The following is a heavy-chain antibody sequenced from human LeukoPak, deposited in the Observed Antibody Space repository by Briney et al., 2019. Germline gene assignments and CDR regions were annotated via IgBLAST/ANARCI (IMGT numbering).Heavy chain of an antibody. CDR3: ARVGPLGGRDFPLDY. CDR1: GFTFRDYY. CDR2: ISSSGSTI. Sequence: GGSLRLSCAAYGFTFRDYYMSWIRQAPGKGLEWVSCISSSGSTICYGDSVKGRFTISRDNSKNSLYLQMNSLRAEDTAVYYCARVGPLGGRDFPLDYWGQGTLVTVSS. V-gene: IGHV3-11*01. D-gene: IGHD5-12*01. J-gene: IGHJ4*02.